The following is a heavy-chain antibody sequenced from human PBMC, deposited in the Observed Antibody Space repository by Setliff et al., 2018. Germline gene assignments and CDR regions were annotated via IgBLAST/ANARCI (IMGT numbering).Heavy chain of an antibody. J-gene: IGHJ4*02. CDR3: ARDRITIFGVVIPFYY. CDR1: GGSISSSSYY. CDR2: IYYSGST. Sequence: PSETLSLTCTVSGGSISSSSYYWGWIRQPPGKGLEWIGSIYYSGSTYYNPSLKSRVTISVDTSKNQFSLKLSSVTAADTAVYYCARDRITIFGVVIPFYYWGQGTLVTVSS. D-gene: IGHD3-3*01. V-gene: IGHV4-39*07.